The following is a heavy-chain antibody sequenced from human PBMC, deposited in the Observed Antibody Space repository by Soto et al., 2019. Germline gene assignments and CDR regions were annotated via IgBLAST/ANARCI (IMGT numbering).Heavy chain of an antibody. CDR2: IIPIFGTA. CDR3: ARDDIAAAGPNYYYYGMDV. Sequence: QVQLVQSGAEVKKPGSSVKVSCKASGGTLSSYAISWVRQAPGQGLEWMGGIIPIFGTANYAQKFRGRVTITADESTSTAYMELISMRSENTAVYYCARDDIAAAGPNYYYYGMDVWGQGTTVTVSS. CDR1: GGTLSSYA. J-gene: IGHJ6*02. V-gene: IGHV1-69*01. D-gene: IGHD6-13*01.